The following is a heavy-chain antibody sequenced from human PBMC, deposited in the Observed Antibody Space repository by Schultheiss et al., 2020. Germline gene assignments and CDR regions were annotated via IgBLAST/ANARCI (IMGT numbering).Heavy chain of an antibody. V-gene: IGHV3-74*01. CDR3: ARYYNNYFDY. Sequence: GESLKISCAASGFTFSSYWMQWVRQAPGQGLVWVSRINSDGSGTSYADSVKGRFTISRDNAKNTLYLQMDSLRAEDTAVYYCARYYNNYFDYWGQGILVTVSS. D-gene: IGHD4-11*01. CDR1: GFTFSSYW. CDR2: INSDGSGT. J-gene: IGHJ4*02.